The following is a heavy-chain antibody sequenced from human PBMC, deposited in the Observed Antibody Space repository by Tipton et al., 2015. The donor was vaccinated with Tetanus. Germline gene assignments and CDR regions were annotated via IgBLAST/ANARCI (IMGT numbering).Heavy chain of an antibody. J-gene: IGHJ4*02. CDR2: IKQDGSEK. CDR1: GFTFSNSW. Sequence: GSLRLSCAASGFTFSNSWMTWVRQAPGGRLEWVANIKQDGSEKYYVDSVKGRSTISRDNAKNSLYLQMNSLRAEDTALYYCTRVGGWIQLWDWGRGTLVTVSP. V-gene: IGHV3-7*01. CDR3: TRVGGWIQLWD. D-gene: IGHD5-18*01.